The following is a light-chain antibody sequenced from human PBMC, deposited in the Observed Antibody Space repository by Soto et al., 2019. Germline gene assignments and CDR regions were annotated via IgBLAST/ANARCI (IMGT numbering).Light chain of an antibody. Sequence: DIVMTQSPATLSVSPGERVTLSCRASQSVGSTLAWYQQKPGQAPRLLISGASTRATGIPARFSGSGSGTEFTLTISSLQPEDFATYYCQQAASFPITFGQGTRLENK. CDR3: QQAASFPIT. V-gene: IGKV3-15*01. J-gene: IGKJ5*01. CDR1: QSVGST. CDR2: GAS.